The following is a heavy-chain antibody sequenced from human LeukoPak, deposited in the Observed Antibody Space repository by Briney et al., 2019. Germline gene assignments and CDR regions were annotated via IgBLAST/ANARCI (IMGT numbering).Heavy chain of an antibody. Sequence: ASVKVSCKTSGYTFTGYYMHWVRQAPGQGLEWMGRINPNSGGTNYAQKFQGRVTMTRDTSISTAHMELSRLRSDDTAVYYCARYRYCSSTSCSRIFDYWGQGTLVTVSS. J-gene: IGHJ4*02. CDR2: INPNSGGT. V-gene: IGHV1-2*06. CDR3: ARYRYCSSTSCSRIFDY. CDR1: GYTFTGYY. D-gene: IGHD2-2*01.